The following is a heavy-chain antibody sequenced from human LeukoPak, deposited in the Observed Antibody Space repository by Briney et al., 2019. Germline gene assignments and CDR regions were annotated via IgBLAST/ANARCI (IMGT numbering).Heavy chain of an antibody. CDR2: INPSGGST. CDR1: GYTFTGYY. J-gene: IGHJ5*02. D-gene: IGHD2/OR15-2a*01. CDR3: ARAIGFLHWFDP. Sequence: ASVKVSCKASGYTFTGYYMHWVRQAPGQGLEWMGIINPSGGSTSYAQKFQGRVTMTRDTSTSTVYMELSSLRSEDTAVYYCARAIGFLHWFDPWGQGTLVTVSS. V-gene: IGHV1-46*01.